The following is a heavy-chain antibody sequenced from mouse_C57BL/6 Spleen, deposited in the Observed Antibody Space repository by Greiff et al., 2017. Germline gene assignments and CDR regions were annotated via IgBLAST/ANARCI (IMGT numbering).Heavy chain of an antibody. D-gene: IGHD2-3*01. CDR2: IWRGGST. Sequence: VQVVESGPGLVQPSQSLSITCTVSGFSLTSYGVHWVRQSPGKGLEWLGVIWRGGSTDYNAAFMSRLSITKDNSKSQVFFKMNSLQAVDTAIYYWAKKQDGYSGYFDVWGTGTTVTVSP. CDR3: AKKQDGYSGYFDV. CDR1: GFSLTSYG. V-gene: IGHV2-5*01. J-gene: IGHJ1*03.